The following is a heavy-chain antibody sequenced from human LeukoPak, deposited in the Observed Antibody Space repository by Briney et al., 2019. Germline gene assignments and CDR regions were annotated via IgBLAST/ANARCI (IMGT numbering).Heavy chain of an antibody. J-gene: IGHJ4*01. D-gene: IGHD1-26*01. V-gene: IGHV1-18*01. CDR1: GYSFSTTY. CDR3: ARGVTYYPCIDY. CDR2: ISAYNGGT. Sequence: ASVRVSCKAFGYSFSTTYINWVRQAPGQGLEWMGRISAYNGGTAYAQKFQGRVTMTADSSTTTAYLNLASRRSDDTADYYWARGVTYYPCIDYWGQGTLVSVSS.